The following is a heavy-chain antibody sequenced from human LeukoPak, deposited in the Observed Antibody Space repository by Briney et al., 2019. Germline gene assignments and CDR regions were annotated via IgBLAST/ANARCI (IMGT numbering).Heavy chain of an antibody. CDR1: GFTFSSYS. J-gene: IGHJ6*03. Sequence: GGSLRLSCAASGFTFSSYSMNWVRQAPGKGLEWVSSISSSSSYIYYADSVKGRFTISRDNAKNSLYLQMNSLRAEDTAVYYCARGGPRGDFSVIPFRPDYYYYYYMDVWGKGTTVTVSS. V-gene: IGHV3-21*01. CDR3: ARGGPRGDFSVIPFRPDYYYYYYMDV. D-gene: IGHD3-3*01. CDR2: ISSSSSYI.